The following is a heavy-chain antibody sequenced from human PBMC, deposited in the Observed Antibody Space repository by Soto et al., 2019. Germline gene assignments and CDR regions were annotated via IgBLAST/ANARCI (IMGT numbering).Heavy chain of an antibody. D-gene: IGHD2-21*01. Sequence: LSLTCAASGFTFSSYAMSWVRQAPGKGLEWVSAISGSGGSTYYADSVKGRFTISRDNSKNTLYLQMNSLRAEDTAVYYCAKDLRQHVSWGQGTLVTVSS. CDR2: ISGSGGST. CDR3: AKDLRQHVS. J-gene: IGHJ5*02. CDR1: GFTFSSYA. V-gene: IGHV3-23*01.